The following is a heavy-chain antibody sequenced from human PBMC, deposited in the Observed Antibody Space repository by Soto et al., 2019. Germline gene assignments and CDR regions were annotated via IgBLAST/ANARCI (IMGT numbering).Heavy chain of an antibody. V-gene: IGHV1-18*01. J-gene: IGHJ4*02. CDR1: GYAFTTYG. CDR2: ISAHNGNT. Sequence: QVHLVQSGAEVKKPGASVKVSCKGSGYAFTTYGITWVRQAPGQGLEWMGWISAHNGNTNYAQKLQGRVNVTRDTSTSTADMELRSLRYDDTAVYYCARGRYGDYWGQGALVTVSS. CDR3: ARGRYGDY. D-gene: IGHD1-1*01.